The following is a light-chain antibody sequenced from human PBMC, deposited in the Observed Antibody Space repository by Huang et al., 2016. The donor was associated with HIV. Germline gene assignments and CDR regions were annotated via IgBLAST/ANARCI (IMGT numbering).Light chain of an antibody. V-gene: IGKV3-11*01. CDR2: DAS. Sequence: EILLTQSPATLSLSPGERATLSCRASQDINTYLAWYQQKPGPAPRLLIYDASTRATDIPARFRGSGSGTDFTLTISNLEPEDFAVYFCQQRSNWPPFTFGPGTKLDIK. CDR1: QDINTY. CDR3: QQRSNWPPFT. J-gene: IGKJ3*01.